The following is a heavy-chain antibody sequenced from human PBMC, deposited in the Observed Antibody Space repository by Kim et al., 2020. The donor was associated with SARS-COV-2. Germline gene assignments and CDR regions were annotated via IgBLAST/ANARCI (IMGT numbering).Heavy chain of an antibody. CDR2: ISGNGEST. Sequence: GGSLRLSCAASGFTFSRYGMTWVRQAPGKGLEWVSAISGNGESTHYADSVKGRFTVSRDNSRNTVYLQMNSLRPEDTAVYYCTGDIYYYETSGYARWGYCGQGTLVTVSS. V-gene: IGHV3-23*01. CDR1: GFTFSRYG. J-gene: IGHJ4*02. CDR3: TGDIYYYETSGYARWGY. D-gene: IGHD3-22*01.